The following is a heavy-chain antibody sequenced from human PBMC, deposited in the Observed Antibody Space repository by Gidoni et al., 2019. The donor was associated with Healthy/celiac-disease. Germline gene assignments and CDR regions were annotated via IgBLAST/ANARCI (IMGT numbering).Heavy chain of an antibody. CDR2: ISGSGGST. CDR3: ARDRLASSSWNDAFDI. D-gene: IGHD6-13*01. CDR1: GFTFSSNA. V-gene: IGHV3-23*01. Sequence: EVQLLESGGGLVQPGGSLRLPCAASGFTFSSNAMSWVRQAQGKGQEWVSAISGSGGSTYYADSVKGRFTISRDNSKKTLYLQMSSLRAEDTAVYYCARDRLASSSWNDAFDIWGQGTMVTVSS. J-gene: IGHJ3*02.